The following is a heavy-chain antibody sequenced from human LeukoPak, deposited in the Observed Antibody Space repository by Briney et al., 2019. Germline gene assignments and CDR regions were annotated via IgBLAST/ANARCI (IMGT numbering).Heavy chain of an antibody. CDR3: ARDLEAANTYYFDY. CDR2: ISSAGTT. Sequence: GGSLRLSCAASGFTVSSSYMSWVRQAPGKGLEWVSVISSAGTTYYADSVKGRFTISRDNSKNTVYLQVNSLRDEDTAVYYCARDLEAANTYYFDYWGQGTMVTVSS. V-gene: IGHV3-66*01. CDR1: GFTVSSSY. J-gene: IGHJ4*02. D-gene: IGHD6-13*01.